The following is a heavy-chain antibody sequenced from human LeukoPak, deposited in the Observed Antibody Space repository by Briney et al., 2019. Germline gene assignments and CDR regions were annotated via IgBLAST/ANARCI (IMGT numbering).Heavy chain of an antibody. D-gene: IGHD4-23*01. V-gene: IGHV4-4*07. CDR2: IYSSGST. Sequence: TSETLSLTCTVSGGSINSYYWSWIRQPAGKGLEWIGRIYSSGSTNYNPSLKSRVSMSVDTSKNQFSLKLTSVTAADTALYYCARGGKATVVTMWGQGILVTVSS. CDR1: GGSINSYY. J-gene: IGHJ4*02. CDR3: ARGGKATVVTM.